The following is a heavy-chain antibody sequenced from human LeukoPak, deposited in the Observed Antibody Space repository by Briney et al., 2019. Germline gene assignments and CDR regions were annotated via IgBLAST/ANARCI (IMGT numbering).Heavy chain of an antibody. CDR3: ARALSSGYYPWDY. D-gene: IGHD3-22*01. J-gene: IGHJ4*02. CDR1: GFTFDDYG. CDR2: SNWNGGRT. V-gene: IGHV3-20*04. Sequence: PGGSLRLSCAASGFTFDDYGMSWVRQAPGKGLEWVAGSNWNGGRTGYADSVKGRFTISRDNAKNSLYLQMNSLRAEDTALYYCARALSSGYYPWDYWGQGTLVTVSS.